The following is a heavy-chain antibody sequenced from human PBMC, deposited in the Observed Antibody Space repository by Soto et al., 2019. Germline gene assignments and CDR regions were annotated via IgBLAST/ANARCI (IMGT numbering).Heavy chain of an antibody. D-gene: IGHD3-16*01. CDR2: IKQDGSEK. CDR3: ARPPLGFGGMMVQFDY. J-gene: IGHJ4*02. CDR1: GLTFSSYW. Sequence: EVHLVESGGGLVQPGGSLRLACAASGLTFSSYWMSWVRQAPGKGLEWVANIKQDGSEKYYVDSVKGRFTISRDNAKSSLYLQMISLRAEDTAVYYCARPPLGFGGMMVQFDYWGQGTLVTVSS. V-gene: IGHV3-7*03.